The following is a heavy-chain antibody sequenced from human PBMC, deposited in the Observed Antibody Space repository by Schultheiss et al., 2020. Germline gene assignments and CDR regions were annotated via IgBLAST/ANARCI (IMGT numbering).Heavy chain of an antibody. CDR1: GGSISSGGYY. CDR2: IYYSGST. D-gene: IGHD2-2*01. J-gene: IGHJ4*02. V-gene: IGHV4-31*03. CDR3: ARVDSSTGDDY. Sequence: SETLSLTCTVSGGSISSGGYYWSWIRQHPGKGLEWIGYIYYSGSTYYNPSLKSRVTISVDTSKNQFSLKLSSVTAADTAVYYCARVDSSTGDDYWGQGTLVNVSS.